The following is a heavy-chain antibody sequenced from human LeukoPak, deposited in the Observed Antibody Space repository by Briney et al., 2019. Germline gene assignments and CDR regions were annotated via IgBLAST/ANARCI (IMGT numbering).Heavy chain of an antibody. CDR2: IWHDGSRT. CDR3: AGAISKGAGIDS. Sequence: GRSLRLSCAASGFTFSSYAMHWVRQAPGKGLEWVAVIWHDGSRTHYADSLEGRFTISRDNSKDTAFLQMNSLTVEDTATYYCAGAISKGAGIDSWGQGTLVTVSS. V-gene: IGHV3-30*04. D-gene: IGHD1-26*01. J-gene: IGHJ4*02. CDR1: GFTFSSYA.